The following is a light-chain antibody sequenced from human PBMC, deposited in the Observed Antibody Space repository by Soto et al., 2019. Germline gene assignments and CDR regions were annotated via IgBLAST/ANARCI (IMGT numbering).Light chain of an antibody. Sequence: EIVLTQSPGTLSLSPGARATLSCRASQSVTSNYLAWYQQKPGQAPRLLMYGASSRVTGIPDRFSGSGSGTDFTISISRLESEDFALYYCQQYGSSPTFGQGPKV. CDR1: QSVTSNY. J-gene: IGKJ1*01. CDR2: GAS. V-gene: IGKV3-20*01. CDR3: QQYGSSPT.